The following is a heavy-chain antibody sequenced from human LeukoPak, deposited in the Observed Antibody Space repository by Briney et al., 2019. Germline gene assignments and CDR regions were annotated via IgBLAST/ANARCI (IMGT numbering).Heavy chain of an antibody. CDR3: ARDMSSSWYYYYGMDV. CDR2: IYAPGST. CDR1: GGSISSGSYY. D-gene: IGHD6-13*01. Sequence: SQTLSLTCTVSGGSISSGSYYWSWIRQPAGKGLEWIGRIYAPGSTNYNPSLKSRVSISVDTSKNQFSLKLSSVTAADTAVYYCARDMSSSWYYYYGMDVWGQGTTVTVSS. J-gene: IGHJ6*02. V-gene: IGHV4-61*02.